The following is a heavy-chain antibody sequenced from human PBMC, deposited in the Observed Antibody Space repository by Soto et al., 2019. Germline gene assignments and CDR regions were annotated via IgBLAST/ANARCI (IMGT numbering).Heavy chain of an antibody. CDR2: ISSSGTTI. J-gene: IGHJ2*01. CDR3: ARTPPGATMVRGPYYYFDL. D-gene: IGHD3-10*01. Sequence: GGSLRLSCAATGFPFSFYEMNWVRQAPGMGLEWVSSISSSGTTIKYADSVKGRFTISRDNGKNSLSLQMNSLRVEDTAVYYCARTPPGATMVRGPYYYFDLWGRGTLVTVSS. V-gene: IGHV3-48*03. CDR1: GFPFSFYE.